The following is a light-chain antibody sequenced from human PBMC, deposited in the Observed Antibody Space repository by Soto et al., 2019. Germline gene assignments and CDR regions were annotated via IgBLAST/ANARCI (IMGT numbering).Light chain of an antibody. V-gene: IGKV3-20*01. Sequence: EIVWTQSPGTLAFSPGARATLSCRASQSVSSGHLAWYQQKPGQAPRLLIYGVSSRATGIPDRFSGSGSGTDFALTISRLEPEDVAVYYCQQYGSSPWTFGQGTKVEI. CDR1: QSVSSGH. J-gene: IGKJ1*01. CDR2: GVS. CDR3: QQYGSSPWT.